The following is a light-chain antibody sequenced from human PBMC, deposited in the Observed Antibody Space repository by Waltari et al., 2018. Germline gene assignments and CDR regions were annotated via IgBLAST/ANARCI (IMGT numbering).Light chain of an antibody. J-gene: IGLJ3*02. CDR1: KLGDKY. CDR2: QDS. CDR3: QAWDSSTAGV. Sequence: SYELTQPPSVSVSPGQTASITCSGDKLGDKYACWYQQKPGQSPVVVIYQDSKRPAGIPEQLSGSNAVNTATLTLSGTQAMDEADYYCQAWDSSTAGVFGGGTKLTVL. V-gene: IGLV3-1*01.